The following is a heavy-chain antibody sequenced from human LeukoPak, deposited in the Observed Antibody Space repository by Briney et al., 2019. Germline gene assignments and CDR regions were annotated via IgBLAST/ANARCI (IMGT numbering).Heavy chain of an antibody. CDR3: ANIPRTYYYDSSG. Sequence: PSQTLSLTCTVSGGSISSGGYYWSWIRQHPGKGLEWIGYIYYSGSTYYNPSLKSRVTISVDTSKNQFSLKLSSVTAADTAVYYCANIPRTYYYDSSGWGQGTLVTVSS. V-gene: IGHV4-31*03. CDR2: IYYSGST. D-gene: IGHD3-22*01. J-gene: IGHJ4*02. CDR1: GGSISSGGYY.